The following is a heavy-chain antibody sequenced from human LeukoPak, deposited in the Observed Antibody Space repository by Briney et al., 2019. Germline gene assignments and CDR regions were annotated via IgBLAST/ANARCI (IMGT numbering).Heavy chain of an antibody. D-gene: IGHD3-10*01. V-gene: IGHV3-30*18. CDR1: GFTFSSYG. CDR2: ISYDGSNK. Sequence: PGRSLRLSCAASGFTFSSYGMHWVRQAPGKGLEWVAVISYDGSNKYYADSVKGRFTISRDNSKNTLYLQMNSLRAEDTAVYYCAKDGAYGSGSLDCWGQGTLVTVSS. CDR3: AKDGAYGSGSLDC. J-gene: IGHJ4*02.